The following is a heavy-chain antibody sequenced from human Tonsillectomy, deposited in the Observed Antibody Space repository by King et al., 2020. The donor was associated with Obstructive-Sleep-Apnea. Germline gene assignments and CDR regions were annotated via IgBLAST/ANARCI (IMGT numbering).Heavy chain of an antibody. D-gene: IGHD6-19*01. V-gene: IGHV3-21*01. J-gene: IGHJ4*02. Sequence: VQLVESGGGLVKPGGSLRLSCAASGFTFSSYSMNWVRQAPGKGLEWVSSISISSSYIYYADSVKGRLTISRDNAKKSLYLQMNSLKAEVTAVYYCARDMAVAGHICLDYWGQGTLVTVSS. CDR2: ISISSSYI. CDR3: ARDMAVAGHICLDY. CDR1: GFTFSSYS.